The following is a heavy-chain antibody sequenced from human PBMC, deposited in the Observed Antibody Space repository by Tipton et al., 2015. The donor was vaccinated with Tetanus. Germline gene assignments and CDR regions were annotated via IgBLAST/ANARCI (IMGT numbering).Heavy chain of an antibody. CDR1: GHTFTGYY. J-gene: IGHJ6*02. CDR3: ARDRGDYIYYGMDV. CDR2: IDPNSGGT. V-gene: IGHV1-2*02. Sequence: QMQLVQSGAELKKPGASVKVSCKASGHTFTGYYMYWVRQAPGQGLEWMGWIDPNSGGTVYAQKFQGRVTMTRDTSISTAYMELRSLRSDDTAVYYCARDRGDYIYYGMDVWGPGTTVTVS. D-gene: IGHD3-22*01.